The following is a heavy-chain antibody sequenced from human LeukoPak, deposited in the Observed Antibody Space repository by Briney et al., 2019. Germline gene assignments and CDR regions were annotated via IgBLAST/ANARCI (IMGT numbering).Heavy chain of an antibody. CDR2: IIPIFGTA. J-gene: IGHJ5*02. CDR1: GGTFSSYA. D-gene: IGHD6-13*01. CDR3: AKATSPVQSRNWFDA. V-gene: IGHV1-69*13. Sequence: SVKVSCKASGGTFSSYAISWVRQAPGQGLEWMGGIIPIFGTANYAQKFQGRVTITADESTSTAYMELSSLRSEDTAVYYCAKATSPVQSRNWFDAWGQGTLVTVSS.